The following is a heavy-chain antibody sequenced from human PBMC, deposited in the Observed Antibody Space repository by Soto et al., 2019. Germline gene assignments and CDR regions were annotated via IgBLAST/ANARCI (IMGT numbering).Heavy chain of an antibody. Sequence: QVQLMQSGGEVKMPGASVEVSCKTSGYMFTTYGMSWVRQAPGQGPEWMAWISAYNGNKKYAQKFEGRVTMTTDTSTSTVSMELRDLTSDDTAIYYCARTGGGMAARPLEYWGQGTLVIVSS. D-gene: IGHD6-6*01. V-gene: IGHV1-18*01. CDR1: GYMFTTYG. CDR2: ISAYNGNK. J-gene: IGHJ4*02. CDR3: ARTGGGMAARPLEY.